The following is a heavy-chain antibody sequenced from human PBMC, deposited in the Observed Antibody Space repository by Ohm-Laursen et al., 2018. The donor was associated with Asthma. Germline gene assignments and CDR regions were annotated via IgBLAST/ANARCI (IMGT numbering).Heavy chain of an antibody. V-gene: IGHV3-7*05. J-gene: IGHJ4*02. CDR3: ARDQLKYYYDSSGPYYFDY. CDR2: IKQDGSEK. Sequence: SLRLSCSAFGFTFSSYWMSWVRQAPGKGLEWVANIKQDGSEKYYVDSVKGRFTISRDNAKNSLYLQMNSLRAEDTAVYYCARDQLKYYYDSSGPYYFDYWGQGTLVTVSS. CDR1: GFTFSSYW. D-gene: IGHD3-22*01.